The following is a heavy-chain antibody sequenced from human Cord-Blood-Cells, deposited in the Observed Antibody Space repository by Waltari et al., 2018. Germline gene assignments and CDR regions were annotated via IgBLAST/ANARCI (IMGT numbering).Heavy chain of an antibody. D-gene: IGHD6-6*01. V-gene: IGHV4-39*01. J-gene: IGHJ4*02. CDR3: ARHRIAARLSKPFDY. Sequence: QLQLQESGPGLVKPSETLSLTCTVSGGSISSSSYYWGWIRQPPGKGLEWIGSIYYSGATYYTPSLKSRVTISVDTSKNQFSLKLSSVTAADTAVYYCARHRIAARLSKPFDYWGQGTLVTVSS. CDR1: GGSISSSSYY. CDR2: IYYSGAT.